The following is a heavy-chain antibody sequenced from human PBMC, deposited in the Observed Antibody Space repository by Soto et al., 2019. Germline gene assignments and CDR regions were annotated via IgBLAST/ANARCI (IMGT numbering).Heavy chain of an antibody. D-gene: IGHD6-19*01. CDR3: ARVRRKQCVDWYFDL. CDR1: GFTFRNYD. J-gene: IGHJ2*01. V-gene: IGHV3-13*01. CDR2: IGTTGDT. Sequence: EVQLVESGGGLKQPGESLRLSCAASGFTFRNYDMHWVRQVTGKGLEWVSGIGTTGDTYYPGSVKGRFTISRENAKISMYLQMSSLRPEDTAVYFCARVRRKQCVDWYFDLWGRGTLVTVSS.